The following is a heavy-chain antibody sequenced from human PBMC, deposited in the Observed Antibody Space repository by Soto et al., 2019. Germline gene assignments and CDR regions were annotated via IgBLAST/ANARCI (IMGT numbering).Heavy chain of an antibody. CDR1: GYTFTSYG. Sequence: ASVKVSCKASGYTFTSYGISWVRQAPGQGLEWMGWISAYNGNTNYAQKLQGRVTMTTDTSTSTAYMELRSLRSDDTAVYYCARSLYYDFWSGYYSRNWFXPXGQGTLVTVSS. D-gene: IGHD3-3*01. CDR3: ARSLYYDFWSGYYSRNWFXP. J-gene: IGHJ5*02. V-gene: IGHV1-18*01. CDR2: ISAYNGNT.